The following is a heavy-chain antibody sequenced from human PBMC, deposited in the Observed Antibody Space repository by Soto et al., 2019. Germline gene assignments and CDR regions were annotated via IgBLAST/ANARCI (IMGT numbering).Heavy chain of an antibody. CDR1: GFTFSSYT. CDR3: EKAHGSHGYEGTGYCSFDY. D-gene: IGHD3-22*01. J-gene: IGHJ4*02. Sequence: EVQLLESGGGLVQPGGSLRLSCAASGFTFSSYTMSWVRQAPGKGLEWVSGISGTGGSTYYADSVKGRFTISRDNSNNTLFVRMNRLRAEDTAVYHCEKAHGSHGYEGTGYCSFDYWGQGTVVTVSS. CDR2: ISGTGGST. V-gene: IGHV3-23*01.